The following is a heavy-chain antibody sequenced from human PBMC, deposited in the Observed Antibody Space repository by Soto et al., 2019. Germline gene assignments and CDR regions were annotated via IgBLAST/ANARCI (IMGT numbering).Heavy chain of an antibody. CDR1: GFTFSSYW. J-gene: IGHJ6*02. D-gene: IGHD2-2*02. CDR3: ARVRCSSTSCYRWGYYYYGMDV. V-gene: IGHV3-74*01. CDR2: TNSDGSST. Sequence: VGSLRLSCAASGFTFSSYWMHWVRQAPGKGLVWVSRTNSDGSSTSYADSVKGRFTISRDNAKNTLYLQMNSLRAEDTAVYYCARVRCSSTSCYRWGYYYYGMDVWGQGTTVTVSS.